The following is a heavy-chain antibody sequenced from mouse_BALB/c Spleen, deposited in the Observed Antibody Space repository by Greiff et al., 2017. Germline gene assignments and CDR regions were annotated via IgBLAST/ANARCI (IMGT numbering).Heavy chain of an antibody. V-gene: IGHV5-12-2*01. CDR1: GFTFSSYT. Sequence: EVNVVESGGGLVQPGGSLKLSCAASGFTFSSYTMSWVRQTPEKRLEWVAYISNGGGSTYYPDTVKGRFTISRDNAKNTLYLQMSSLKSEDTAMYYCARHLYYYGSPYAMDYWGQGTSVTVSS. J-gene: IGHJ4*01. CDR2: ISNGGGST. CDR3: ARHLYYYGSPYAMDY. D-gene: IGHD1-1*01.